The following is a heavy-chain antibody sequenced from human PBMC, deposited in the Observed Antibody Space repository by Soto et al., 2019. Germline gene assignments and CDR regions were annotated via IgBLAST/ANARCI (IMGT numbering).Heavy chain of an antibody. V-gene: IGHV1-2*07. D-gene: IGHD1-1*01. J-gene: IGHJ4*02. CDR3: ARESSRNPGDY. CDR2: INPNSGGT. CDR1: VYPFTCYY. Sequence: SVKGCCKALVYPFTCYYMHLVRQAPGQGLEWMGWINPNSGGTNYSHKFQGRVTMTRDTSISTAYMELSRLRSDDTAVYYCARESSRNPGDYWGQGTLVT.